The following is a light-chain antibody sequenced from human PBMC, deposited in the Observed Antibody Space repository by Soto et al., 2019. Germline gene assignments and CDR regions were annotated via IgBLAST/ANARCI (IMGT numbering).Light chain of an antibody. Sequence: DIQMTQSPSTLSGSVGDRVTITCRASQTIISWLAWYQQKPGKAPKLLIYKASTLKSGVPSRFSGSGSGTDFTLAISSLQPEDSATYYCLQDINYPWTFGQGTKVDI. CDR1: QTIISW. CDR2: KAS. CDR3: LQDINYPWT. J-gene: IGKJ1*01. V-gene: IGKV1-5*03.